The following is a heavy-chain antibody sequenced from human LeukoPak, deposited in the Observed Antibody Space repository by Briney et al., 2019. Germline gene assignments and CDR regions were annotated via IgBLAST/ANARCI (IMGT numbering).Heavy chain of an antibody. CDR2: IYYSGSS. V-gene: IGHV4-39*01. D-gene: IGHD2/OR15-2a*01. Sequence: SETLSLTCTVSGGSISSSSYYWGWIRQPPGKGLEWIGSIYYSGSSYYTPSLKSRLTISVDTSKDQFSLKLTSVTAADTAVYYCAASGYSTRWYYYDFWGQGTLVTVTS. CDR1: GGSISSSSYY. CDR3: AASGYSTRWYYYDF. J-gene: IGHJ4*02.